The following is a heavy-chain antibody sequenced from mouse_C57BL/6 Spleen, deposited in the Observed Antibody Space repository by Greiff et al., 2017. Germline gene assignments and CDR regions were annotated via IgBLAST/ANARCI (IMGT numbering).Heavy chain of an antibody. Sequence: VKLQQPGAELVKPGASVKLSCKASGYTFTSYWMHWVKQRPGQGLEWIGMIHPNSGSTNYNEKFKSKATLTVDKSSSTAYMQLSSLTSEDSAVYYCAGYYGSSQAWFAYWGQGTLVTVSA. CDR1: GYTFTSYW. J-gene: IGHJ3*01. V-gene: IGHV1-64*01. CDR2: IHPNSGST. D-gene: IGHD1-1*01. CDR3: AGYYGSSQAWFAY.